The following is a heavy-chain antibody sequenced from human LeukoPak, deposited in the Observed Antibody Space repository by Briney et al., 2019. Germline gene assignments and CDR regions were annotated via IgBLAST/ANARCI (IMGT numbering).Heavy chain of an antibody. CDR1: GGSISSCY. D-gene: IGHD3-9*01. J-gene: IGHJ4*02. V-gene: IGHV4-59*01. CDR2: IYYSGST. Sequence: TLSLTCTVSGGSISSCYWSWIRQPPGKGLEWIGYIYYSGSTNYNPSLKSRVTISVDTSKNQFSLKLSSVTAADTAVYYCARVKGYDILTGYSSAYDYWGQGTLVTVSS. CDR3: ARVKGYDILTGYSSAYDY.